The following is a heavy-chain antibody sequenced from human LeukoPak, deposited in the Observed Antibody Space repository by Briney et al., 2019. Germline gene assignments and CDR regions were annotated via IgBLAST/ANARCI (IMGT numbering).Heavy chain of an antibody. CDR3: ARGRGGYCSSTSCYSPDYYFDY. J-gene: IGHJ4*02. D-gene: IGHD2-2*01. Sequence: GASVKVSCKVSGYTLTELSMHWVRQAPGKGLEWMGGFDPEDGETIYAQKVQGRVTMTTDTSTSTAYMELGSLRSDDTAVYYCARGRGGYCSSTSCYSPDYYFDYWGQGTLVTVSS. CDR1: GYTLTELS. V-gene: IGHV1-24*01. CDR2: FDPEDGET.